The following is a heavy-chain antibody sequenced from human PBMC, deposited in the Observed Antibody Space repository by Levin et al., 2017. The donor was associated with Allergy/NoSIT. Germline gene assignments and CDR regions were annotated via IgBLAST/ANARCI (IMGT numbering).Heavy chain of an antibody. D-gene: IGHD5-18*01. J-gene: IGHJ4*02. CDR2: ISSSSSSR. CDR1: GFAFSSYS. Sequence: ASVKVSCAASGFAFSSYSMTWVRQAPGKGLEWVSCISSSSSSRYYADSVKGRFTISRDNAKNSLYLQMNSLRAEDTAVYYCARDGGDSYGSQFTNYWGQGTLVTVSS. V-gene: IGHV3-48*01. CDR3: ARDGGDSYGSQFTNY.